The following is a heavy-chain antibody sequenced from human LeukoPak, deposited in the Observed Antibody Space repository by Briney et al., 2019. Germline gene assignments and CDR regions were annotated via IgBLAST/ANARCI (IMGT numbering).Heavy chain of an antibody. CDR1: GYTFTSYG. CDR2: ISAYNGNT. Sequence: ASVKVSCKASGYTFTSYGISWVRQAPGQGLEWMGWISAYNGNTNYAQKLQGRATMTTDTSTSTAYMELRSLRSDDTAVYYCARDDDPTVVTPFDYWGQGTLVTVSS. V-gene: IGHV1-18*01. D-gene: IGHD4-23*01. CDR3: ARDDDPTVVTPFDY. J-gene: IGHJ4*02.